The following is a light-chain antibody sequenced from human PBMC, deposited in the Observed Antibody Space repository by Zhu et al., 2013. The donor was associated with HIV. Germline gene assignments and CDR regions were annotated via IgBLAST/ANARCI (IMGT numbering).Light chain of an antibody. CDR1: QSVSSSY. CDR2: GAS. V-gene: IGKV3-20*01. CDR3: QQYGNSPWT. J-gene: IGKJ1*01. Sequence: EIVMTQSPGTLSLSPGERATLSCRASQSVSSSYLAWYQQKPGQAPRLLIYGASSRATDIPDRFSGSGSGTDFTLTISRLDPEDFAVYYCQQYGNSPWTFG.